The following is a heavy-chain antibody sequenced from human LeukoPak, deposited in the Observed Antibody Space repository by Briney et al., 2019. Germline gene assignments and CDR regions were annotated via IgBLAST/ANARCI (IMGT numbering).Heavy chain of an antibody. CDR1: GFSFSNYW. CDR2: INSDGSST. D-gene: IGHD3-10*02. CDR3: AGLGITMIGGV. J-gene: IGHJ6*04. V-gene: IGHV3-74*01. Sequence: GGSLRLSCAASGFSFSNYWVHWVRHAPGKGLVWVSRINSDGSSTTYADSVKGRFTISRDNAKNTLYLQMNSLRAEDTAVYYCAGLGITMIGGVWGKGTTVTISS.